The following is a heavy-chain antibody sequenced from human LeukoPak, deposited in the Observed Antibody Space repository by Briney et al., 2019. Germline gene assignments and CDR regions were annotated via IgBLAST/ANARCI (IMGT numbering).Heavy chain of an antibody. V-gene: IGHV1-69*04. CDR2: IIPILGIA. J-gene: IGHJ3*02. D-gene: IGHD3-9*01. CDR3: ARSNLQYYDILTGYSGPQGSAHDAFDI. CDR1: GGTFSSYA. Sequence: SVKVSCKASGGTFSSYAISWVRQAPGQGLEWMGRIIPILGIANYAQKFQGRVTITADESTSTAYMELSSLRSEDTAVYYCARSNLQYYDILTGYSGPQGSAHDAFDIWGQGTMVTVSS.